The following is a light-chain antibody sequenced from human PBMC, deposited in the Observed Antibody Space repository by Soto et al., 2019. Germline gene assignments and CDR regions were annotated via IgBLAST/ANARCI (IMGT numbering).Light chain of an antibody. V-gene: IGKV1-13*02. CDR1: QGIKSA. CDR2: DAS. J-gene: IGKJ4*01. Sequence: AIQLTQSPSSLSASTGDRVAISCRASQGIKSALVWYQQKPGKSPKLLVYDASSLEGGVPSRFGGSGSGTDFTLTITSLQPEDLAIYCCQQHDTLPLTFGGGTKVDIK. CDR3: QQHDTLPLT.